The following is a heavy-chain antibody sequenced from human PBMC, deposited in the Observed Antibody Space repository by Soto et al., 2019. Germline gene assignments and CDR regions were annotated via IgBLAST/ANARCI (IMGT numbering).Heavy chain of an antibody. CDR3: ARGATVTQYDY. V-gene: IGHV4-61*01. D-gene: IGHD4-17*01. J-gene: IGHJ4*02. CDR1: GVSVSSGSFY. Sequence: QVQLQESGPGLVKPSETLSLTCTVSGVSVSSGSFYWAWIRQPPGKGLECIGLGSYSGTTNYKPSPKSRVTISVDTSRSQISLKVSSLTAADTAVYYCARGATVTQYDYWGQGTLVTVSS. CDR2: GSYSGTT.